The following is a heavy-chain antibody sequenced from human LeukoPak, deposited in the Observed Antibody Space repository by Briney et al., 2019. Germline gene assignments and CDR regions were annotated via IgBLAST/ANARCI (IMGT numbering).Heavy chain of an antibody. CDR2: IYYSGST. CDR3: ARGLSQIVVVPAASGIRTYNWFDP. Sequence: PSQTLSLTCTVSGGSISSGDYYWSWIRQPPGKGLEWIVYIYYSGSTYYNPSLKSRVTISVDTSKNQFSLKLSSVTAADTAVYYCARGLSQIVVVPAASGIRTYNWFDPWGQGTLVTVSS. V-gene: IGHV4-30-4*08. J-gene: IGHJ5*02. CDR1: GGSISSGDYY. D-gene: IGHD2-2*01.